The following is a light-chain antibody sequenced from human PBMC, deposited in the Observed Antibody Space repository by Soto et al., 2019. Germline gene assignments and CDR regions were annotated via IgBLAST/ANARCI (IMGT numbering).Light chain of an antibody. CDR3: QQYGTSPPT. Sequence: EIVLTQSPGTLSLSPGERATLSCRASQSVSRNSLAWYQQQPGQAPRLLIYGASSRATDIPDRFSGSGSGTDFTLLVSRLEPEDFAVYFCQQYGTSPPTFCPGTKVDIK. V-gene: IGKV3-20*01. J-gene: IGKJ3*01. CDR1: QSVSRNS. CDR2: GAS.